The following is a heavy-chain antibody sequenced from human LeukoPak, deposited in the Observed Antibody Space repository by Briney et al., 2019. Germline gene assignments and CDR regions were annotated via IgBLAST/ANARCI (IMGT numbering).Heavy chain of an antibody. CDR2: IKQDGSEK. CDR3: ASGFLDDFWSGHF. D-gene: IGHD3-3*01. Sequence: QPGGSLRLSCAASGFTSYTYWMSWVRQAPGKGLEWVANIKQDGSEKYYVDSVKGRFTISRDNAKKSLYLQMNSLRDEDTAVYYCASGFLDDFWSGHFWGQGTLVTVSS. V-gene: IGHV3-7*01. J-gene: IGHJ4*02. CDR1: GFTSYTYW.